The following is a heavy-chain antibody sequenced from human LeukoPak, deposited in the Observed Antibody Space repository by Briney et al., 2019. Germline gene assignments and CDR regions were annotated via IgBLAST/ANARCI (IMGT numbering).Heavy chain of an antibody. J-gene: IGHJ4*02. CDR1: GFTFSNHA. V-gene: IGHV3-23*01. CDR3: AKDYSAVAAPVLLFDF. CDR2: ISGSGGEV. D-gene: IGHD6-19*01. Sequence: GGSLRLSCAAAGFTFSNHAMSWVRQAPGKGLEWVSGISGSGGEVWYADSVKGRFTISRDNSKNTLALEMNSLRAEDTAVYYCAKDYSAVAAPVLLFDFWGQGILVTVSS.